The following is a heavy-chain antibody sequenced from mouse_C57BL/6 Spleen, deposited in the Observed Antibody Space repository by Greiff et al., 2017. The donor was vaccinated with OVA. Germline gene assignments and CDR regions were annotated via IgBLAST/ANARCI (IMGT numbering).Heavy chain of an antibody. J-gene: IGHJ1*03. Sequence: VQLQQSGPGLVQPSQSLSITCTVSGFSLTSYGVHWVRQPPGKGLEWLGVIWSGGSTDYNAAFISRLSISKDNSKSQVFFKMNSLQADDTAIYYCAKGGDYDGHWYFDVWGTGTTVTVSS. CDR2: IWSGGST. CDR1: GFSLTSYG. V-gene: IGHV2-4*01. D-gene: IGHD2-4*01. CDR3: AKGGDYDGHWYFDV.